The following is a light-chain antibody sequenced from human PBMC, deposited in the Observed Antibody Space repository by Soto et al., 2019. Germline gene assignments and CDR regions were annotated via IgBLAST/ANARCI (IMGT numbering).Light chain of an antibody. V-gene: IGKV3-15*01. CDR1: QSVSSN. Sequence: EIVMTQSPATLSVSPGERATHSCRASQSVSSNLAWYQQKHGQAPRLLIYGASTRATGIPARFSGSGSGTEFTLTIRSLQSEDFAVYYCQQYNNWPPRTFGQGTKVEIK. J-gene: IGKJ1*01. CDR2: GAS. CDR3: QQYNNWPPRT.